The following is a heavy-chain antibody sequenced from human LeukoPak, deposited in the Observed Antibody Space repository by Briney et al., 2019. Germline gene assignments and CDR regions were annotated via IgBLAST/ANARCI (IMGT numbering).Heavy chain of an antibody. Sequence: GGTLRLSCAASGFTFSTYGMSWVRQAPGKGLEWVSGISRSGGSTNYADSVKGRFTISRDNSKNTLYLQMNRLRAEDTSVYYCAKSAYVLYYYMDVWGKGTTVTVSS. D-gene: IGHD3-16*01. V-gene: IGHV3-23*01. CDR2: ISRSGGST. CDR3: AKSAYVLYYYMDV. CDR1: GFTFSTYG. J-gene: IGHJ6*03.